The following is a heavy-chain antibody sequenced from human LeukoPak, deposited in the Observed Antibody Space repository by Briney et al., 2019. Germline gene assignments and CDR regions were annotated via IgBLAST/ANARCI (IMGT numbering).Heavy chain of an antibody. D-gene: IGHD1-14*01. CDR1: GFTFSSYG. CDR3: AKPGAGGSYFDS. Sequence: PGGSLRLSCAASGFTFSSYGMGWVRQAPGKGLEWVSSISDSGGSTYYSDSVKSRFTISRDDSKNTLYLQMSSLRAGDAALYYCAKPGAGGSYFDSWGQGTQVTVSS. CDR2: ISDSGGST. V-gene: IGHV3-23*01. J-gene: IGHJ4*01.